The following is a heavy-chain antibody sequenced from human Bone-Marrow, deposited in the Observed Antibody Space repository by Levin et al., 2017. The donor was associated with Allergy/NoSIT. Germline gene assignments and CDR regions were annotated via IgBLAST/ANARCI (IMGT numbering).Heavy chain of an antibody. CDR1: GGSFSGYY. D-gene: IGHD2-15*01. CDR2: INHSGST. J-gene: IGHJ5*02. V-gene: IGHV4-34*01. Sequence: SQTLSLTCAVYGGSFSGYYWSWIRQPPGKGLEWIGEINHSGSTNYNPSLKSRVTISVDTSKNQFSLKLSSVTAADTAVYYCARVGYCSGGSCYGGNWFDPWGQGTLVTVSS. CDR3: ARVGYCSGGSCYGGNWFDP.